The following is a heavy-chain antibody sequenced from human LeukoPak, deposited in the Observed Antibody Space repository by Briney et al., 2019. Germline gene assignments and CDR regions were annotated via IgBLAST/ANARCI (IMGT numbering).Heavy chain of an antibody. CDR2: IYTSGST. Sequence: PSETLSLTCTVSGGSISSYYWSWIRQPAGKGLEWIGRIYTSGSTNYNPSLKSRVTMSVDTSKNQFSLKLNSVTAADTAVYYCARLPLFTSDYNPSDFWGQGTLVTVSS. J-gene: IGHJ4*02. CDR3: ARLPLFTSDYNPSDF. V-gene: IGHV4-4*07. CDR1: GGSISSYY. D-gene: IGHD3-10*01.